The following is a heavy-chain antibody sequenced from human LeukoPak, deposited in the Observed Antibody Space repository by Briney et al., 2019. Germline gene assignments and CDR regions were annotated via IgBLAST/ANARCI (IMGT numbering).Heavy chain of an antibody. D-gene: IGHD3-3*01. CDR2: ISYDGSNK. Sequence: PGGSLRLPCAASGFTFSSYAMHWVRQAPGKGLEWVAVISYDGSNKYYADSVKGRFTISRDNSKNTLYLEMNSLIPEDTALYYCAKPQEADLWVPDYWGQGTLVTVSS. CDR1: GFTFSSYA. J-gene: IGHJ4*02. CDR3: AKPQEADLWVPDY. V-gene: IGHV3-30*04.